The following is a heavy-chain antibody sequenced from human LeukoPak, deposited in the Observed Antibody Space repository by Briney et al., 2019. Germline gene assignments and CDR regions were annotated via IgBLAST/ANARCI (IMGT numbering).Heavy chain of an antibody. V-gene: IGHV1-2*02. Sequence: ASVKVSCKASGYTFTGYYIPWVRQAPGQGLEWMGWINPNSGATLYAQKFQGRVTMTRDTSINTAYMELSSLRSDDTAVYYCTRAKRVIFDYWGQGTLVTVSS. CDR3: TRAKRVIFDY. D-gene: IGHD1-1*01. CDR1: GYTFTGYY. CDR2: INPNSGAT. J-gene: IGHJ4*02.